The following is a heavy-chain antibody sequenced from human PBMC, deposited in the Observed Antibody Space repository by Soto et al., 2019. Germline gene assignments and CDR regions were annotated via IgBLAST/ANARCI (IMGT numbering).Heavy chain of an antibody. V-gene: IGHV3-11*01. J-gene: IGHJ4*02. CDR2: IDSGDGTT. CDR3: VRPYYSSSWFPFDR. D-gene: IGHD6-13*01. CDR1: GFDFGDYY. Sequence: GGSLSLSCTCSGFDFGDYYMSWIRQAPGKGLEWVSYIDSGDGTTYYTDSVKGRFTISRDNAKKTVYLQMSSLRVEDTALYYCVRPYYSSSWFPFDRWGQGTLVTVSS.